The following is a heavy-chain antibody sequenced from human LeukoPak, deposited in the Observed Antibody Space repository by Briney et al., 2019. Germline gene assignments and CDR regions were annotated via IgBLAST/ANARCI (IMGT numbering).Heavy chain of an antibody. V-gene: IGHV4-38-2*01. CDR3: ERNVSYSLDY. J-gene: IGHJ4*02. D-gene: IGHD1-1*01. CDR1: GYTIRSNYY. Sequence: PSETLSFTFDVSGYTIRSNYYWGWIRQPPGKGLEWIGSIYHSGSTYYNPSLKSRVPISVDTSKNQFSLKLSSVTAADTAVYYCERNVSYSLDYWGQGTLVTVSS. CDR2: IYHSGST.